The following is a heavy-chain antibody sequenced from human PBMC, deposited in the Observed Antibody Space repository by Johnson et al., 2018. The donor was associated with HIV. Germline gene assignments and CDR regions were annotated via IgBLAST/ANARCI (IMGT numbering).Heavy chain of an antibody. CDR2: ISYDGSNK. D-gene: IGHD3-16*01. CDR3: ARLGANALGGAGDN. CDR1: GFTFSSYA. V-gene: IGHV3-30*14. Sequence: QMLLVESGGGVVQPGRSLRLSCAASGFTFSSYAMHWVRQAPGKGLEWVAVISYDGSNKYYADSVKGRFTISRDNSKNTLYRQMNSLRVEDTGGYYCARLGANALGGAGDNWGQGTMVTVAS. J-gene: IGHJ3*02.